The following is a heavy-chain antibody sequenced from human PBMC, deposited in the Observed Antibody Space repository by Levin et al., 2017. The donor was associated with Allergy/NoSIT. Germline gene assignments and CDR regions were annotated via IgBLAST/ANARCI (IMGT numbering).Heavy chain of an antibody. CDR1: GFTFSSYA. J-gene: IGHJ4*02. CDR3: ARFSIFRGFDY. Sequence: GGSLRLSCAASGFTFSSYAMHWVRQAPGKGLEWVAVISYDGSNKYYADSVKGRFTISRDNSKNTLYLQMNSLRAEDTAVYYCARFSIFRGFDYWGQGTLVTVSS. CDR2: ISYDGSNK. D-gene: IGHD3-3*01. V-gene: IGHV3-30*04.